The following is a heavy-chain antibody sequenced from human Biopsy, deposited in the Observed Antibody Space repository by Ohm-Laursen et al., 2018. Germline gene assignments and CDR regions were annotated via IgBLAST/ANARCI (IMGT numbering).Heavy chain of an antibody. D-gene: IGHD2-2*01. CDR2: TSFDGSNK. CDR3: ARESALKWYQSLSYFNGMDV. CDR1: GFGFYA. Sequence: SLRLSCAASGFGFYAMHWVRQPPGKGLEWLAVTSFDGSNKFYAESVRGRFTISRDNAKNSLFLHMNSLRAEDTAVYYCARESALKWYQSLSYFNGMDVWGQGIAVTVS. J-gene: IGHJ6*02. V-gene: IGHV3-30*07.